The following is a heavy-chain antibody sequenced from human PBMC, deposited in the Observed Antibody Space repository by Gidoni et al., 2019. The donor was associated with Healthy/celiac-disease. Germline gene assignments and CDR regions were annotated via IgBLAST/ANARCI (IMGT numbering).Heavy chain of an antibody. CDR2: TYYRSKWYN. D-gene: IGHD7-27*01. J-gene: IGHJ5*02. CDR1: GDSVSLGSPA. Sequence: QGQHPPPASFLLMPSQTSARTCAIYGDSVSLGSPAWNWIRQSPSRGLEWLGRTYYRSKWYNAYGVSEKSRITNSPDTVKNPVSLQLNYVTREATAVYYCGRERGTGAEDWLDTWGQETRVTVS. V-gene: IGHV6-1*01. CDR3: GRERGTGAEDWLDT.